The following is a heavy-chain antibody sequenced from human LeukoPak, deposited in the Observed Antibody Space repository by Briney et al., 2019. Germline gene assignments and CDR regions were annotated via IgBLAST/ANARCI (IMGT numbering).Heavy chain of an antibody. CDR1: GYVFTSYY. Sequence: ASVNVSCKASGYVFTSYYIHWMRQASGQGLEWMGKINPSGGRTNYAQKFQDRVTLTSDTSTSTAYMDLSSLRFEDTAVYYCASDGAYQPPRYWGQGTLVTVSS. D-gene: IGHD2-2*01. J-gene: IGHJ4*02. V-gene: IGHV1-46*01. CDR2: INPSGGRT. CDR3: ASDGAYQPPRY.